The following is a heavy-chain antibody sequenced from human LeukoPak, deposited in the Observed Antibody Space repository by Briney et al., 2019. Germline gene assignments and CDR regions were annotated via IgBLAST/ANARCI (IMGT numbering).Heavy chain of an antibody. CDR2: IYYSGRT. V-gene: IGHV4-59*01. CDR1: GGSISSYY. J-gene: IGHJ3*02. CDR3: ARGLQWELLGAFDI. Sequence: SXXXSLTCTVSGGSISSYYWSWIRQPPGKGLEWIGYIYYSGRTNYNPSLKSRVTISVDTSKNQFSLKLRSVTAADTAVYYCARGLQWELLGAFDIWGQGTMVTVSS. D-gene: IGHD1-26*01.